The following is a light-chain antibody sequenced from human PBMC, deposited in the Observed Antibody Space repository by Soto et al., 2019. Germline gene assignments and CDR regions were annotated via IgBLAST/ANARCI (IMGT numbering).Light chain of an antibody. CDR3: SSYTSGSTRLV. Sequence: QSALTQPASVSGSPGQSITISCTGTSSDVGGYNYVSWYQQHPGKAPKVMIYDVSKRPSGISNRFSGSKSGNTASLTISGLQIEAEADYYCSSYTSGSTRLVFGGGTKLTVL. CDR2: DVS. J-gene: IGLJ2*01. V-gene: IGLV2-14*01. CDR1: SSDVGGYNY.